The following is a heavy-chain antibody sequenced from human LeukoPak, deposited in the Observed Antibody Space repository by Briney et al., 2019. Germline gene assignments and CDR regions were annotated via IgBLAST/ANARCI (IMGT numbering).Heavy chain of an antibody. CDR1: GFTFSSYA. CDR2: ISSNGGST. CDR3: AKKATISGSLDY. D-gene: IGHD3-10*01. V-gene: IGHV3-64*01. Sequence: PGGSLRLSCAASGFTFSSYAMHWVRQAPGKGLEYVSAISSNGGSTYYANSVKGRFTISRDNSKNTLYLQMGSLRAEDMAVYYCAKKATISGSLDYWGQGTLVTVSS. J-gene: IGHJ4*02.